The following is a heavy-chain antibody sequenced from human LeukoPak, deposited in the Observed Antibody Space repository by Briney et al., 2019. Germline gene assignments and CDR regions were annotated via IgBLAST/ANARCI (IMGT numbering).Heavy chain of an antibody. D-gene: IGHD2-15*01. Sequence: ASVKVSCKASGYTFTGYYMHWVRQAHGQGSEWMGWINPNSGGTNYAKKFQGRVNITRDTAISTAYREVKRQRSDDTAVYYCARELGYCSGGSCLYFDYWGQGTLVTVSS. J-gene: IGHJ4*02. CDR1: GYTFTGYY. CDR2: INPNSGGT. V-gene: IGHV1-2*02. CDR3: ARELGYCSGGSCLYFDY.